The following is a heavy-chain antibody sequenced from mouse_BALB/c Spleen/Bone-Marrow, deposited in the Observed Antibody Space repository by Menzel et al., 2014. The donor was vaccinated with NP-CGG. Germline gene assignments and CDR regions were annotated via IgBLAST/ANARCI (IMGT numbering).Heavy chain of an antibody. CDR1: GFNIKDTY. Sequence: EVQLQQSGAELVKPGASVKLSCTASGFNIKDTYMHWVKQRPEQGLEWIGRIDPANGNTKYDPKFQGKATKTADTSPNTAYLQLSSLTSEDTAVYYCAVYDYEGFAYWGQGTLVTVSA. V-gene: IGHV14-3*02. D-gene: IGHD2-4*01. J-gene: IGHJ3*01. CDR2: IDPANGNT. CDR3: AVYDYEGFAY.